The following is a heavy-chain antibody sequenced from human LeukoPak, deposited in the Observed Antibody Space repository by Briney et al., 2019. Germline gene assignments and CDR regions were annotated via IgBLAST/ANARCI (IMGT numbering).Heavy chain of an antibody. CDR1: GFTFSSYA. V-gene: IGHV3-23*01. D-gene: IGHD3-22*01. J-gene: IGHJ4*02. CDR3: ARMSSGYEDY. Sequence: PGGSLRLSCSASGFTFSSYAMRWVRQAPGKGLEWVSAISSSGSTTYYADSVEGRFTISRDNSRNTVYLQMNSLRAEDTAVYYCARMSSGYEDYWGQGTLVAVSS. CDR2: ISSSGSTT.